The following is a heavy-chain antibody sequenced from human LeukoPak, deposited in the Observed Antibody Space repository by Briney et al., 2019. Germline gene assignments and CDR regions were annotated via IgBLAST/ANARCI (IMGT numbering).Heavy chain of an antibody. CDR1: GGSISSSSYY. Sequence: ASETLSLTCTVSGGSISSSSYYWGWIRQPPGKGLEWIGSIYYSGSTYYNPSLKSRVTISVDTSKNQFSLKLSSVTAADTAVYYCAREEEIPRTQIDYWGQGTLVTVSS. J-gene: IGHJ4*02. D-gene: IGHD5-24*01. CDR3: AREEEIPRTQIDY. CDR2: IYYSGST. V-gene: IGHV4-39*07.